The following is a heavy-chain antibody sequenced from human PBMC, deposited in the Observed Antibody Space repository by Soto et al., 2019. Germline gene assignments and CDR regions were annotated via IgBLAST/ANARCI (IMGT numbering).Heavy chain of an antibody. D-gene: IGHD3-10*01. J-gene: IGHJ4*02. V-gene: IGHV4-30-2*01. CDR3: DRGGFKNGSGSYYIADPPRFDY. Sequence: QLQLQESGSGLVKPSQTLSLTCAVSGGSISSGGYSWSWIRQPPGKGLEWIGYIYHSGSTYYNPSLKSRVTRSVDRSKHQFSLKLSSVTAADTAVYYCDRGGFKNGSGSYYIADPPRFDYWGQGTLVTDSS. CDR2: IYHSGST. CDR1: GGSISSGGYS.